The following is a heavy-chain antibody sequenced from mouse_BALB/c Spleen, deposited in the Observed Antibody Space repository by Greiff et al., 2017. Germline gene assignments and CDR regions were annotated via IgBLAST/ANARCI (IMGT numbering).Heavy chain of an antibody. Sequence: EVQVVESGGGLVKPGGSLKLSCAASGFTFSSYAMSWVRQSPEKRLEWVAEISSGGSYTYYPDTVTGRFTISRDNAKNTLYLEMSSLRSEDTAMYYCAMRDYDDYYAMDYWGQGTSVTVSS. CDR3: AMRDYDDYYAMDY. CDR2: ISSGGSYT. J-gene: IGHJ4*01. D-gene: IGHD2-4*01. CDR1: GFTFSSYA. V-gene: IGHV5-9-4*01.